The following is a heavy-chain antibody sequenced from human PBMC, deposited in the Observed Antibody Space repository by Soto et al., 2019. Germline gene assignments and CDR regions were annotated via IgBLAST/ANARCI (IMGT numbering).Heavy chain of an antibody. CDR3: ARDPDSGLDY. Sequence: QVQLVESGGGVVQPGRSLRLSCAASGFTFSSYAMHWVRQAPGKGLEWVAVISYDGSNKYYADSVKGRFTISRDNSKNTLYLQMNSRRAEDTAVYYCARDPDSGLDYWGQGTLVTVSS. J-gene: IGHJ4*02. CDR2: ISYDGSNK. V-gene: IGHV3-30-3*01. CDR1: GFTFSSYA. D-gene: IGHD3-10*01.